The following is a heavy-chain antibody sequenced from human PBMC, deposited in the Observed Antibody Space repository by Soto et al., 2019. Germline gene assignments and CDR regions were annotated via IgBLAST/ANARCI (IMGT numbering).Heavy chain of an antibody. J-gene: IGHJ6*03. Sequence: QVQLVESGGGVVQPGRSLRLSCAASGFTFSSYGMHWVRQAPGKGLEWVAVISYDGSNKYYADSVKGRFTISRDNSKNTLYLQMNSLRAEDTAVYYCAKELDSDYYYMYVWGKGTTVTVSS. CDR2: ISYDGSNK. D-gene: IGHD2-21*01. CDR3: AKELDSDYYYMYV. V-gene: IGHV3-30*18. CDR1: GFTFSSYG.